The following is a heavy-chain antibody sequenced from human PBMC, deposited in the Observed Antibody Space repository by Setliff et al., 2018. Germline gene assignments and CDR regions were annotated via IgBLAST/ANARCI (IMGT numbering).Heavy chain of an antibody. CDR1: GASFSDYY. D-gene: IGHD6-13*01. CDR2: ISYGGNT. Sequence: SETLSLTCAVSGASFSDYYWGWIRQPPGKGLEWIAMISYGGNTYYNPSLKRRVTISVDASNDQFSLNLNSVTAADTAVYFCARRADYSRSWSYYFDCWGQGTLVTVSS. CDR3: ARRADYSRSWSYYFDC. J-gene: IGHJ4*02. V-gene: IGHV4-39*01.